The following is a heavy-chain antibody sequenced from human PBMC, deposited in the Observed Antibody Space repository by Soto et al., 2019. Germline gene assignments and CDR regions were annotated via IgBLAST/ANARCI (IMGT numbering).Heavy chain of an antibody. CDR3: SSGMAAGTY. CDR1: GLTFTDAW. V-gene: IGHV3-15*07. Sequence: EVQLVESGGGLVTPGGSLRLSCAVTGLTFTDAWMNWMRQAPGKGPEWVGRIKSKAAGGTADYAAAVKDRFTMSRDDSRNMLYLQMNSLKSADTAVYYCSSGMAAGTYWGQGPLVTVSS. J-gene: IGHJ4*02. D-gene: IGHD6-13*01. CDR2: IKSKAAGGTA.